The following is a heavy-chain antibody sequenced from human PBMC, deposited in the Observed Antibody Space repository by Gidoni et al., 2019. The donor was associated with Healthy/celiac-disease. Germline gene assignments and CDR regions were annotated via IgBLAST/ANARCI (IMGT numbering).Heavy chain of an antibody. CDR3: ARGSDSSMIVPWRSPFDY. J-gene: IGHJ4*02. CDR2: INAGNGNT. V-gene: IGHV1-3*01. Sequence: QVQLVQSGAEVKKPGASVKVSCKASGYTFTSYAMHWVRQAPGQRLEWMGWINAGNGNTKYSQKFQGRVTITRDTSASTAYMELSSLRSEDTAVYYCARGSDSSMIVPWRSPFDYWGQGTLVTVTS. D-gene: IGHD3-22*01. CDR1: GYTFTSYA.